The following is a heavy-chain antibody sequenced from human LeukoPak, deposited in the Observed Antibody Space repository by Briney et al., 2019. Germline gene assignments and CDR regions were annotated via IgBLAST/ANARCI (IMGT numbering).Heavy chain of an antibody. CDR3: ARVVNGYVDY. J-gene: IGHJ4*02. CDR2: IWYDGSNK. CDR1: GFTFSSYG. Sequence: PGGSLRLSCAASGFTFSSYGMHWVRQAPGKGLEWVAVIWYDGSNKYYADSVKGRFTISRDNAQNSLYLQMNSLRAEDTAVYFCARVVNGYVDYWGQGTLVTVSS. D-gene: IGHD2-8*01. V-gene: IGHV3-33*01.